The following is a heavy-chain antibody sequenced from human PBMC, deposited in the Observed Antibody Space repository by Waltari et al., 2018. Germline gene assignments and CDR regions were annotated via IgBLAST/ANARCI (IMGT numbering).Heavy chain of an antibody. D-gene: IGHD5-18*01. CDR2: IYTSGSN. V-gene: IGHV4-61*02. CDR3: ASADTAMAPFDY. CDR1: GGSISSGSYY. Sequence: QVQLQESGPGLVKPSQTLSLTCTVSGGSISSGSYYWSWIRQPAGKGLEWIGRIYTSGSNNYKPTRKSRVTISVDTSKNQFSLKLSSVTAVDTAVYYCASADTAMAPFDYWGQGTLVTVSS. J-gene: IGHJ4*02.